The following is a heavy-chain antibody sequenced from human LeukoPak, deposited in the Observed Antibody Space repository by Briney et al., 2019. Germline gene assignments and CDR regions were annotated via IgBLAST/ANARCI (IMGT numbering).Heavy chain of an antibody. CDR3: ARYSYYNSSGHYYVFDY. V-gene: IGHV3-48*03. CDR1: GFTFTSYE. J-gene: IGHJ4*02. CDR2: ISSSGSTI. Sequence: GGSLRLSCAASGFTFTSYEMNWVRQAPGKGLEWVSYISSSGSTIYYADSVKGRFTISRDNAKNSLYLQMNSLRAEDTAVYYCARYSYYNSSGHYYVFDYWGQGTLVTVSS. D-gene: IGHD3-22*01.